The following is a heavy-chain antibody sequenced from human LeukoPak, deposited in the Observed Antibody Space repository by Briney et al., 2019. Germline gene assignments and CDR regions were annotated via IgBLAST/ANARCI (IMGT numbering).Heavy chain of an antibody. CDR3: AKHLGTHSFLFYFMDV. CDR1: QFTFSRFA. D-gene: IGHD2-21*01. CDR2: LSGSGTAT. Sequence: TGGSLRLSCEASQFTFSRFAMSRIRQAPGTGLEWVSTLSGSGTATYYADSVKGRFTTSRDNSKDTLYLQMDNLRADDTAVYYCAKHLGTHSFLFYFMDVWGTGTSVIVSS. J-gene: IGHJ6*03. V-gene: IGHV3-23*01.